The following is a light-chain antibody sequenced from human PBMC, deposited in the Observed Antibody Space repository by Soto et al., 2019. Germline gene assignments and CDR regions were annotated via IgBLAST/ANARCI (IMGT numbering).Light chain of an antibody. CDR1: QSVSSY. Sequence: EIVLTQSPATLSLSPGERATLSCRASQSVSSYLAWYQQKPGQAPRLLIYDASNRATGIPARFSGGGSGTDFTLTINSLEPEDFAVYYCQKRSNWPPITFGQGTRLEIK. CDR3: QKRSNWPPIT. J-gene: IGKJ5*01. V-gene: IGKV3-11*01. CDR2: DAS.